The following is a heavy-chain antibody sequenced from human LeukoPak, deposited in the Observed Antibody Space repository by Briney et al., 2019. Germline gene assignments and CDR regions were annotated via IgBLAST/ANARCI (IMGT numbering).Heavy chain of an antibody. CDR3: ARDRHDSSGAFDY. D-gene: IGHD3-22*01. CDR1: GYTFTSYD. J-gene: IGHJ4*02. V-gene: IGHV1-8*01. Sequence: ASAKVSCEASGYTFTSYDINWVRQATGQRLEWMGWMNPNSGNTGYAQKFQGRVTMTRNTSISTAYMELSSLRSEDTAVYYCARDRHDSSGAFDYWGQGTLVTVSS. CDR2: MNPNSGNT.